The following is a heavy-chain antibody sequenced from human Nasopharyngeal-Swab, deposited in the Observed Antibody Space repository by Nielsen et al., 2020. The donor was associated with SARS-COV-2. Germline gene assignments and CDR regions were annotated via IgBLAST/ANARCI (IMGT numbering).Heavy chain of an antibody. Sequence: SETLSLTCTVSGGFISAYYSTWIRQSPGEGLEWIGSNYNSGSTSYSSSLKTRVTISVDTSKSQFSLKLSSVTAADTAMYYCARALPGLMAFDIWGQGTMVTVSS. CDR2: NYNSGST. CDR3: ARALPGLMAFDI. CDR1: GGFISAYY. J-gene: IGHJ3*02. V-gene: IGHV4-59*01.